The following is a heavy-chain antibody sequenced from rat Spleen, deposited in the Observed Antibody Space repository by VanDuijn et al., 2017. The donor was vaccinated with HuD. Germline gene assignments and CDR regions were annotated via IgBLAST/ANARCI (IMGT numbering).Heavy chain of an antibody. CDR2: ISYEGSST. V-gene: IGHV5-22*01. CDR1: GFTFSDFY. Sequence: EVQLVESDGGLVQPGRSLKLSCAASGFTFSDFYMAWVRQAPTTGLEWVATISYEGSSTYYGDSVKGRFTISRDNAKNTLYLQMNSLRSEDTASYYCVRHGYTRYYFDYWGQGVMVTVSS. J-gene: IGHJ2*01. CDR3: VRHGYTRYYFDY. D-gene: IGHD1-9*01.